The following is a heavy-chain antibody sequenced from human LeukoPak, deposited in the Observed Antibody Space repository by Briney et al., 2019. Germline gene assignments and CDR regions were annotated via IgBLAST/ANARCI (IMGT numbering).Heavy chain of an antibody. Sequence: GGSLRLSCAASGFTFSSYGMHWVRQAPGKGLEWVAVISYDGSNKYYADSVKGRFTISRDNSKNTLYLQMNSLGAEDTAVYYCAKCLQWELLTSFDYWGQGTLVTVSS. CDR1: GFTFSSYG. D-gene: IGHD1-26*01. V-gene: IGHV3-30*18. CDR2: ISYDGSNK. CDR3: AKCLQWELLTSFDY. J-gene: IGHJ4*02.